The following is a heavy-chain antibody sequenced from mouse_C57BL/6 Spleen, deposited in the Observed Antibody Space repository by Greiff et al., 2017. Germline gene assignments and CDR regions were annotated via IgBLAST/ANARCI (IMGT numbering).Heavy chain of an antibody. CDR3: ARRDYYGSSHVDY. V-gene: IGHV1-55*01. J-gene: IGHJ2*01. CDR2: IYPGSGST. Sequence: QVQLQQPGAELVKPGASVKMSCKASGYTFTSYWITWVKQRPGQGLEWIGDIYPGSGSTNYNEKFKSKVTLTVDTSSSTAYMQLSSLTSEDSAVYYCARRDYYGSSHVDYWGQGTTLTVSS. D-gene: IGHD1-1*01. CDR1: GYTFTSYW.